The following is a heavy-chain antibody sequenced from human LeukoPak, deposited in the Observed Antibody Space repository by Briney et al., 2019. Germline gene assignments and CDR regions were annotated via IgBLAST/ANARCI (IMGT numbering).Heavy chain of an antibody. Sequence: PGGSLRLSCAASGFTFSSYAMSWVRQAPGKGLEWVSAISGSGGSTYYADSVKGRFAISRDNSKNTLYLQMNSLRAEDTAVYYCAKLRDSSSWVWFDPWGQGTLVAVSS. V-gene: IGHV3-23*01. D-gene: IGHD6-13*01. CDR3: AKLRDSSSWVWFDP. CDR1: GFTFSSYA. J-gene: IGHJ5*02. CDR2: ISGSGGST.